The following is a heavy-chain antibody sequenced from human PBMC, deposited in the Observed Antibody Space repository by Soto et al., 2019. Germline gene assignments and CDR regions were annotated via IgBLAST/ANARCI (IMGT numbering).Heavy chain of an antibody. J-gene: IGHJ4*02. CDR1: AYTFTDYY. CDR3: AREPATAKPEGVDF. CDR2: INPNSGGT. V-gene: IGHV1-2*02. Sequence: ASVKVSCKASAYTFTDYYMDWVRQAPGQGLEWMGWINPNSGGTKYAPKFQGGVTMTRDTSITTAYMELSRLRSGDTAVYYCAREPATAKPEGVDFWGQGTLVTVSS. D-gene: IGHD1-1*01.